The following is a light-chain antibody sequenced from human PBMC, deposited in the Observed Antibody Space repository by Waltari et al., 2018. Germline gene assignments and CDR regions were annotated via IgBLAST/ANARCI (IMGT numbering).Light chain of an antibody. V-gene: IGLV3-1*01. CDR1: NLGSKY. CDR3: QAWDTGTVV. Sequence: SYELTQPSSVSVSPGQTASITCSGYNLGSKYVSWFQQRPGQSPVLVIYQDSERPSGIPERFSGSNSGDTATLTISGTQAMDEAEYFCQAWDTGTVVFGGGTELTVL. CDR2: QDS. J-gene: IGLJ3*02.